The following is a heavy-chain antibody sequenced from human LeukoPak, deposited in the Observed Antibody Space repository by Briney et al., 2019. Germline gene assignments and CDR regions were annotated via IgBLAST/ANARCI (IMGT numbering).Heavy chain of an antibody. CDR1: GGSISSYY. Sequence: SETLSLTCTVSGGSISSYYWSWIRQPAGKGLEWIGRIYTSGSTNYNPSLTSRVTMSVDTSKNQFSLKLSSVTAADTAVYYCARDQERLVRDYYYYMDVWGKGTTVTVSS. D-gene: IGHD6-6*01. J-gene: IGHJ6*03. CDR2: IYTSGST. V-gene: IGHV4-4*07. CDR3: ARDQERLVRDYYYYMDV.